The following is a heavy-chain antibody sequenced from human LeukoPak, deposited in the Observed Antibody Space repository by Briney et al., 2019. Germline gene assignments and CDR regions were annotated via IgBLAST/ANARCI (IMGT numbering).Heavy chain of an antibody. Sequence: GGSLRLSCAASGFTFSSYAMSWVRQAPGKGLERVSAISGSGGSTYYADSVKGRFTISRDNSKNTLYLQMNSLRAEDTAVYYCANKWSFLYYFDYWGQGTLVTVSS. J-gene: IGHJ4*02. V-gene: IGHV3-23*01. CDR2: ISGSGGST. CDR3: ANKWSFLYYFDY. CDR1: GFTFSSYA. D-gene: IGHD2-15*01.